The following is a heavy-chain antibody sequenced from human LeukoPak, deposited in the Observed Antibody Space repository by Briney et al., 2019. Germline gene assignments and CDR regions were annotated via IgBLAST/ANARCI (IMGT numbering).Heavy chain of an antibody. CDR3: AKGRHSYSPHKFDY. J-gene: IGHJ4*02. V-gene: IGHV3-23*01. Sequence: GGSLRLSCAASGFTFRSYAMSWVRQAPGKGLEWVSAISGSGGSTYYADSVKGRFTISRDNSKNTLYLQMNSLRAGDTAVYYCAKGRHSYSPHKFDYWGQGTLVTVSS. D-gene: IGHD1-26*01. CDR1: GFTFRSYA. CDR2: ISGSGGST.